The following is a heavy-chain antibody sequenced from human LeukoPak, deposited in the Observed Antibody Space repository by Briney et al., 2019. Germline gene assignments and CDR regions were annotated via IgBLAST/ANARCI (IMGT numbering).Heavy chain of an antibody. CDR2: IYYSGST. J-gene: IGHJ4*02. CDR3: ARGRPGAFDY. Sequence: PSETLSLTCTVSGGSISSYYWSWIRQPPGKGLEWIGYIYYSGSTNYSPSLKSRVTISVDTSKNQFSLKLSSVTAADTAVYYCARGRPGAFDYWGQGTLVTVSS. CDR1: GGSISSYY. V-gene: IGHV4-59*01. D-gene: IGHD2-2*01.